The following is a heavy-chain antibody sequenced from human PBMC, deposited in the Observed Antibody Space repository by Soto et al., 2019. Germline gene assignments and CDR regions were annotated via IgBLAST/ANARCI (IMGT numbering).Heavy chain of an antibody. CDR3: ARDNWNNYYYYGMDV. CDR1: GGSISSSNW. D-gene: IGHD1-20*01. V-gene: IGHV4-4*02. Sequence: SETLSLTCAVSGGSISSSNWWSWVRQPPGKGLEWIGEIYHSGSTNYNPSLKRRVTISVDKSKNQFSLKLSSVTAADTAVYYCARDNWNNYYYYGMDVWGQGTTVTVSS. CDR2: IYHSGST. J-gene: IGHJ6*02.